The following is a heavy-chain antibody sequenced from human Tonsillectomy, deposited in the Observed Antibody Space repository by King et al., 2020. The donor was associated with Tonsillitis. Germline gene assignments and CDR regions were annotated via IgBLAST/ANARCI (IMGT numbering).Heavy chain of an antibody. Sequence: VQLVQSGAEVKKPGSSVKVSCKASGGTFNTYAISWVRQAPGQGLEWMGGSIPLFGPATYAQMFQGRVTITADESTGTAYMELGSLGSEDTAVYYCASGRYFDWLLDYWGQGTLVTVSS. CDR2: SIPLFGPA. CDR1: GGTFNTYA. V-gene: IGHV1-69*01. D-gene: IGHD3-9*01. CDR3: ASGRYFDWLLDY. J-gene: IGHJ4*02.